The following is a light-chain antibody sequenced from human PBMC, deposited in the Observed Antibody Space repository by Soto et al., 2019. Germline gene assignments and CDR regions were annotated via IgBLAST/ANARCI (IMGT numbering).Light chain of an antibody. V-gene: IGLV2-14*01. CDR1: SSDVGGYNY. Sequence: QSVLTQPASVSGSPGQSITISCTGTSSDVGGYNYVSWYQQHPGKAPKLMIYEVSNRPSGVSNRFSGSKSGNTASLTISGLQAEDEADYYCSSYTSSSTLCVFXTGTKGTVL. J-gene: IGLJ1*01. CDR2: EVS. CDR3: SSYTSSSTLCV.